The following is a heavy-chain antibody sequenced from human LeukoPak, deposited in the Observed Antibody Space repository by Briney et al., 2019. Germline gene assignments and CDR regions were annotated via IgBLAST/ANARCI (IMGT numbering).Heavy chain of an antibody. J-gene: IGHJ6*03. CDR1: GVSITSYY. CDR3: ARGYSSGYIDYYYYMDV. D-gene: IGHD5-18*01. Sequence: SETLSLTCTTSGVSITSYYWSWIRQPPGKGLEWIGYIYYSGSTNYNPSLKSRVTISVDTSKNQFCMKLSSVTAAYTAVYYCARGYSSGYIDYYYYMDVWGKGTTVTVSS. V-gene: IGHV4-59*01. CDR2: IYYSGST.